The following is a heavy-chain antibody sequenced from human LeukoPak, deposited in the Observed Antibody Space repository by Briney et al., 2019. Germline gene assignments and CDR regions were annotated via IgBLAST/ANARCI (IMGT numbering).Heavy chain of an antibody. V-gene: IGHV4-59*01. Sequence: SETLSLTCTVSGGSISSYYWNWIRQPPGKGPEWIGYIYYSGSTNYNPSLKSRVTISVDTSKNQFSLKLSSVTAADTAVYYCARLVRGRIRYFDYWGQGTLVTVSS. CDR2: IYYSGST. CDR1: GGSISSYY. J-gene: IGHJ4*02. D-gene: IGHD3-10*01. CDR3: ARLVRGRIRYFDY.